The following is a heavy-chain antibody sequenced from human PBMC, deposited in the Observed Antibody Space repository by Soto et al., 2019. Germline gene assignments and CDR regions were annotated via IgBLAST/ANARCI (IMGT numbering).Heavy chain of an antibody. V-gene: IGHV3-21*01. J-gene: IGHJ4*02. CDR3: ARDANLVDS. Sequence: EVQLVESGGGLVKPGGSLRLSCAASGFTFSDYSMTWVRQAPGKGLEWVSSISSTSIYIFYADSVKGRFTISRDNAKNSLYLQMNSLRAEDTGVYYCARDANLVDSWGQGTLVIVSS. CDR2: ISSTSIYI. CDR1: GFTFSDYS. D-gene: IGHD2-15*01.